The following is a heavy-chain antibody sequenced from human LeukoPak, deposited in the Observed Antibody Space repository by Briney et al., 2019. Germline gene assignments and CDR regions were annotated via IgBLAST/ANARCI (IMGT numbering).Heavy chain of an antibody. Sequence: ASVTVSCKASAYTFTSYVFSWVRQAPGQGLEWMGWISAYNGSTNYAQKFQGRVTMTTDTSTSTAYMELRSLRSDDTAVYFCAREASAYYSRWFDYWGQGTLVTVSS. CDR1: AYTFTSYV. V-gene: IGHV1-18*01. J-gene: IGHJ4*02. CDR2: ISAYNGST. D-gene: IGHD3-22*01. CDR3: AREASAYYSRWFDY.